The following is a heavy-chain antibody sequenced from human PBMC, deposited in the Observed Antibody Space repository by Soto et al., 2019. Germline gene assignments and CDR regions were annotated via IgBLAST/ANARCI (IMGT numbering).Heavy chain of an antibody. V-gene: IGHV6-1*01. D-gene: IGHD6-13*01. CDR1: GDSVASNRAA. Sequence: QTLPLTCAISGDSVASNRAAWNFIRQSPSRGLEWLGRTYYRSQCYNEYSLSVKSRITIMPDTSENQFSLRRNSVTPEDTAVYYCARSKLGNDAFDIWGQGTMVTV. J-gene: IGHJ3*02. CDR3: ARSKLGNDAFDI. CDR2: TYYRSQCYN.